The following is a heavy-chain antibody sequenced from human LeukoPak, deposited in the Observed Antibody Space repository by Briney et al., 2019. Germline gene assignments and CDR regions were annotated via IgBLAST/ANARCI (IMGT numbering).Heavy chain of an antibody. D-gene: IGHD5-12*01. CDR1: GFTFYDYG. CDR2: INWNGDVT. J-gene: IGHJ6*03. CDR3: ARAAVDIVADYFYNLDV. Sequence: GGSLRLSCAASGFTFYDYGLMWVRQVPGKGLEWVANINWNGDVTAYADSVKGRFTTSRDNTKNSVLLQMKSLRDEDTALYYCARAAVDIVADYFYNLDVWGKGTTVIVSS. V-gene: IGHV3-20*04.